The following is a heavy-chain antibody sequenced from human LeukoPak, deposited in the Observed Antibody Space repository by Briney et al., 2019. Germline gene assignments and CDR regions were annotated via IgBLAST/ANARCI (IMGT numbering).Heavy chain of an antibody. Sequence: ASVKVSCKASGYTFTSYYMHWVRQAPGQGLEGMGIINPSGGSTSYAQKFQGRVTMTRDMSTSTVYMELSSLRSEDTAVYYCARDPYYYYMDVWGKGTTVTVSS. CDR2: INPSGGST. J-gene: IGHJ6*03. V-gene: IGHV1-46*01. CDR1: GYTFTSYY. CDR3: ARDPYYYYMDV.